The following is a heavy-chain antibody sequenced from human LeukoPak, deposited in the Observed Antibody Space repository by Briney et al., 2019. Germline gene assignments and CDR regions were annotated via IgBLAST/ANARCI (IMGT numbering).Heavy chain of an antibody. CDR1: GASISTGYYY. Sequence: PSETLSLTCTVSGASISTGYYYWTWIRQHPGKGLEWIGCLHPTGSTYYNPSLKSRLSISVGTSKNQFSLRLSSVTVADMAVYYCVRDRGDYSGDPGYFEYWGQGILVTVSS. V-gene: IGHV4-31*03. CDR3: VRDRGDYSGDPGYFEY. CDR2: LHPTGST. J-gene: IGHJ4*02. D-gene: IGHD4-23*01.